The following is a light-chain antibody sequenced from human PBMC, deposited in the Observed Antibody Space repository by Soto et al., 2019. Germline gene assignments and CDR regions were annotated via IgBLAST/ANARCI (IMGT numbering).Light chain of an antibody. Sequence: EILMTQYPATLSVSPGDRATISCRASPSVSTNLAWYPQRPGQAPRLLLYGASTRATGIPARFSGSGSGTEFTLTISSLQSDDFAVYYCQLYTNRPPWTFGQGTKV. CDR3: QLYTNRPPWT. V-gene: IGKV3-15*01. CDR1: PSVSTN. CDR2: GAS. J-gene: IGKJ1*01.